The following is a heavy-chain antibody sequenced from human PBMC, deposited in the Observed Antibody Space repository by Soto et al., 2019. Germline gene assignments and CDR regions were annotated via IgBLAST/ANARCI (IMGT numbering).Heavy chain of an antibody. J-gene: IGHJ3*02. V-gene: IGHV3-30*18. CDR1: GFTFSSYS. CDR2: ISYDGSNK. CDR3: AKDGEEVVAGAFDI. Sequence: QVQLVESGGGVVQPGRSLRLSCAASGFTFSSYSMHWVRQAPGKGLEWVAVISYDGSNKYYADSVKGRFTISRDNSKNTLYLQMNSLRAEDTAVYYCAKDGEEVVAGAFDIWGQGTMVTVSS. D-gene: IGHD2-15*01.